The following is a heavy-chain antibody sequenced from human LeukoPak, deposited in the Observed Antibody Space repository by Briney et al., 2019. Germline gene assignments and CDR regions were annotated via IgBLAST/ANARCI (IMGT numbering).Heavy chain of an antibody. CDR2: IKQDRSEK. J-gene: IGHJ4*02. CDR3: ARLREIPVFGVVTKSTSYFDY. V-gene: IGHV3-7*01. D-gene: IGHD3-3*01. CDR1: GFTLSNYW. Sequence: AGGSLRLSCTASGFTLSNYWMTWVRQAPGRGLELVANIKQDRSEKYYVDSVKGRFTISRDNAKNSLYLQMNSLRAEDTAVYYCARLREIPVFGVVTKSTSYFDYWGQGTLVTVSS.